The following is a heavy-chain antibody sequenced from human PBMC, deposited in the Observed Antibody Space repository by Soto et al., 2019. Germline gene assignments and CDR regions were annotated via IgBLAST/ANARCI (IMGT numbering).Heavy chain of an antibody. V-gene: IGHV4-59*01. Sequence: PSETLSLTCTVSGGSISSYYWSWIRQPPGKGLEWIGYIYYSGSTNYNPSLKSRVTISVDTSKNQFSLKLSSVTAADTAVYYCARDGAGYDFWSGYYVGYFDLWGRGTLVTVS. CDR3: ARDGAGYDFWSGYYVGYFDL. CDR2: IYYSGST. CDR1: GGSISSYY. J-gene: IGHJ2*01. D-gene: IGHD3-3*01.